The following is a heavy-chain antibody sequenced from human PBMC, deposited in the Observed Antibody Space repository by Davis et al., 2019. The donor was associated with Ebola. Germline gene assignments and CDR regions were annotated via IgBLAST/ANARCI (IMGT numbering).Heavy chain of an antibody. CDR3: AREYSRVQGALKWDVVPAPPDMGRIYGLDV. J-gene: IGHJ6*04. V-gene: IGHV3-21*01. CDR2: ISSSGTSI. Sequence: GGSLRLSCAASGFTFSSYSMNWVRQAPGKGLEWVSSISSSGTSIHYADSVRGRFTISRDSARTSVDLQMNSLRADDTAVYYCAREYSRVQGALKWDVVPAPPDMGRIYGLDVWGKGTTVTVSS. D-gene: IGHD2-8*01. CDR1: GFTFSSYS.